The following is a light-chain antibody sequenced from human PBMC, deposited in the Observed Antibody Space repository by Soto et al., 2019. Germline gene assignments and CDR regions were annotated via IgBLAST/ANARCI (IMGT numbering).Light chain of an antibody. CDR2: AAS. CDR1: QGISSY. J-gene: IGKJ5*01. Sequence: PLPQSLLFLSASVGDRHTITCPASQGISSYLAWYQQKPGKAPKLLIYAASTLQSGVPSRFSGSGSGTDFTLTISSLQPEDFATYYCQQLNSYPSIPFGQGTRLEIK. V-gene: IGKV1-9*01. CDR3: QQLNSYPSIP.